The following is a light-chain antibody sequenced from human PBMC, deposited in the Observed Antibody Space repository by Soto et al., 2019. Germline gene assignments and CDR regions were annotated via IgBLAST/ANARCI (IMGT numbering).Light chain of an antibody. J-gene: IGKJ1*01. V-gene: IGKV1-39*01. CDR2: AAS. CDR1: PTISSY. Sequence: XQXTQSPSXXSAXXGDRVTXTFPASPTISSYLNWHQQKPGTAPNLLIYAASSLQRGVPSRFRGSGSGTDFTLPISSLQPEDFASYYCHQSYSTRPFVQGTKV. CDR3: HQSYSTRP.